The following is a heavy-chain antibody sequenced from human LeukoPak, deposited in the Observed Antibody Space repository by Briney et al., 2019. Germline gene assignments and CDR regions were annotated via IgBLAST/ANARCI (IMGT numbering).Heavy chain of an antibody. Sequence: WASVKVSCKAFGYTFTSYGISWVRQAPGQGLEWMGWISAYNGNTNYAQKLQGRVTMTTDTSTSTAYMELRSLRSDDTAVYYCARDRHYYGPPPGSWGQGTLVTVSS. J-gene: IGHJ5*02. D-gene: IGHD3-10*01. CDR1: GYTFTSYG. V-gene: IGHV1-18*01. CDR3: ARDRHYYGPPPGS. CDR2: ISAYNGNT.